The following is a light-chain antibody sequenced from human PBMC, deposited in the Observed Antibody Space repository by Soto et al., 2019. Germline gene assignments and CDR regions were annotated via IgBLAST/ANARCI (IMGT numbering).Light chain of an antibody. V-gene: IGKV1-9*01. CDR2: AAS. Sequence: DIQLTQSPSFLSASVVDIVTITCRASQDISDDLAWYQQRPGKAPKLLIYAASTLQSGVPSRFSGSGSGTEFTLTISSLQPDDFATYYCQHYNSYSEAFGQGPKVDIK. CDR3: QHYNSYSEA. CDR1: QDISDD. J-gene: IGKJ1*01.